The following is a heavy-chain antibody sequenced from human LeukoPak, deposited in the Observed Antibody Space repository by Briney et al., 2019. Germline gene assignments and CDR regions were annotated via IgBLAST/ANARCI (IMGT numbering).Heavy chain of an antibody. D-gene: IGHD2-15*01. CDR1: GDTFNSDF. J-gene: IGHJ4*01. Sequence: GASVKVSCKASGDTFNSDFMHWVRQAPGQGLEWMGIINPSGDGTNYTQKFQGRLTMTRDTSTSMVYVELSSLRFDDTAVYYCTRAGGYCTGGSCQYFDWWGHGTPVTVSS. CDR2: INPSGDGT. CDR3: TRAGGYCTGGSCQYFDW. V-gene: IGHV1-46*02.